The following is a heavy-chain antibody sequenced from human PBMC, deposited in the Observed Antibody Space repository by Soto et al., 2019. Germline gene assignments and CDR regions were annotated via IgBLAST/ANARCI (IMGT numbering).Heavy chain of an antibody. J-gene: IGHJ4*02. Sequence: GGSLRLSCAASGFTFDDYAMHWVRQAPGKGLEWASGISWNSGSIGYADSVKGRFTISRDNAKNSLYLQMNSLRAEDTALYYCARGRGGGDTTDGVDYWGQGTLVTVSS. D-gene: IGHD2-21*01. CDR1: GFTFDDYA. CDR2: ISWNSGSI. V-gene: IGHV3-9*01. CDR3: ARGRGGGDTTDGVDY.